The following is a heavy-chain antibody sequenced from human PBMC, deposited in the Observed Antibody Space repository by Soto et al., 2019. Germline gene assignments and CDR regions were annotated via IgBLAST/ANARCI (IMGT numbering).Heavy chain of an antibody. J-gene: IGHJ4*02. D-gene: IGHD1-26*01. CDR3: ARTKVGHSTHRDF. V-gene: IGHV4-31*03. CDR1: GFSISRGGNY. Sequence: SETLSLTCSVSGFSISRGGNYWGWIRQHPGKGLEWIGYMHYDGSTFHNPSLQSRVTISSDTSKNQFSLKVRSVTATDTAVYYCARTKVGHSTHRDFWGQGTLVTVSS. CDR2: MHYDGST.